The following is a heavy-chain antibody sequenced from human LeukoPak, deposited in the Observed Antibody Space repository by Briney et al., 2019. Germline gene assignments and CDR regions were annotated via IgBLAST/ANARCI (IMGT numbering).Heavy chain of an antibody. J-gene: IGHJ4*02. CDR2: IYYSGST. D-gene: IGHD3-22*01. Sequence: TSETLSLTCTVSGGSISSSSYYWGWIRRPPGKGLEWIGSIYYSGSTYYNPSLKSRVTISVDTSKNQFSLKLSSVTAADTAVYYCARVVNPEDYYDSSGTFDYWGQGTLVTVSS. V-gene: IGHV4-39*07. CDR3: ARVVNPEDYYDSSGTFDY. CDR1: GGSISSSSYY.